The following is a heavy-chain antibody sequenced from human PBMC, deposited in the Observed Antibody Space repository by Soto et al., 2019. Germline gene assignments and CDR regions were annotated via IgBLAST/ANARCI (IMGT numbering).Heavy chain of an antibody. D-gene: IGHD1-26*01. CDR3: ARARERRIWFDP. J-gene: IGHJ5*02. CDR2: MNPNSGNT. CDR1: VYTFTSYD. Sequence: ASVKVSCKSSVYTFTSYDINCVRQATGQGLEWMGWMNPNSGNTGYAQKFQGRVTMTRNTSISTAYMELSSLRSEDTAVYYCARARERRIWFDPWGQGTLVTVSS. V-gene: IGHV1-8*01.